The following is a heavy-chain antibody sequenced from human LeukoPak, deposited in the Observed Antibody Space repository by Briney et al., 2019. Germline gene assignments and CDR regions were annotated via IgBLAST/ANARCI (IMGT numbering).Heavy chain of an antibody. J-gene: IGHJ5*02. CDR1: GGSISSYY. D-gene: IGHD6-6*01. Sequence: PSETLSLTCTVSGGSISSYYWSWIRQPPGKGLEWIGYIYYSGSTNYNPSLKSRVTISVDTSKNQFSLKLSSVTAADTAVYYCARVRSSSSWWFDPWGQGTLVTVSS. CDR3: ARVRSSSSWWFDP. V-gene: IGHV4-59*01. CDR2: IYYSGST.